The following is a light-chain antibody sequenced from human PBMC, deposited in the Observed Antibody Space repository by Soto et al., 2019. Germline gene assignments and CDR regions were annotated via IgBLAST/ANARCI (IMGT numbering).Light chain of an antibody. J-gene: IGLJ2*01. V-gene: IGLV2-14*01. CDR2: GVS. Sequence: QSALTQPLALSGSPGHSITISCTGTSSDVGGYSYVSWYQQHPGRAPKLIIYGVSNRPSGVSYRFSASKSGNTAPLTISGLQADDEADYYCSSYISVPRPVVFGGRT. CDR1: SSDVGGYSY. CDR3: SSYISVPRPVV.